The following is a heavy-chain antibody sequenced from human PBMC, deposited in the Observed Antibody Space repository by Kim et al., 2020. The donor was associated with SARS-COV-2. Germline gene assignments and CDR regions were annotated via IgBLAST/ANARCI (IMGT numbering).Heavy chain of an antibody. V-gene: IGHV3-33*01. J-gene: IGHJ4*02. CDR2: IWYDGSNK. D-gene: IGHD2-2*02. CDR3: ARESHFTDCSSTSCYIDY. CDR1: GFTFSSYG. Sequence: GGSLRLSCAASGFTFSSYGLHWVRQAPGKGLEWVAVIWYDGSNKYYADSVKGRFTISRDNSKNTLYLPMNSLRAEDTAVYYCARESHFTDCSSTSCYIDYWGQGTLVTVSS.